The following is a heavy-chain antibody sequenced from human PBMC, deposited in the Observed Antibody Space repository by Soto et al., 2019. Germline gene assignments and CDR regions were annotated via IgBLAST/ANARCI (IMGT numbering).Heavy chain of an antibody. CDR1: GYTFTSYG. CDR2: ISAYNGNT. J-gene: IGHJ6*02. CDR3: ARDFWDRSSWYGRRSYYYCGMDV. V-gene: IGHV1-18*04. Sequence: ASVKVSCKASGYTFTSYGISWVRQAPGQGLEWRGWISAYNGNTNYAQKLQGRVTMTTDTSTSTAYMELRSLRSDDTAVYYCARDFWDRSSWYGRRSYYYCGMDVWGQGTTVTVSS. D-gene: IGHD6-13*01.